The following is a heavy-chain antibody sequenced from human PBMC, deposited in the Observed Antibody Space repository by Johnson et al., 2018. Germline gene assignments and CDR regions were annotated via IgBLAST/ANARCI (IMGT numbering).Heavy chain of an antibody. D-gene: IGHD6-19*01. Sequence: VQLVEAGGGVVRPGGSLRLSCAASGFTFDDYGMSWVRQAPGKGLEWVSGINWNGGRTGYADSVKGRFTIYRDKAKNSRYLQRNSLRAEQTALYYCANDDAFHTRIAVAGTGAFDIWGQGTMVTVSS. CDR3: ANDDAFHTRIAVAGTGAFDI. CDR1: GFTFDDYG. J-gene: IGHJ3*02. V-gene: IGHV3-20*04. CDR2: INWNGGRT.